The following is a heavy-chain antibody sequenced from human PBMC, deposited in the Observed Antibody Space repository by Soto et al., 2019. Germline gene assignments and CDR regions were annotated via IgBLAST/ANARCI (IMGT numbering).Heavy chain of an antibody. D-gene: IGHD1-1*01. J-gene: IGHJ5*02. Sequence: KTSETLSLTCTVSGASISGYYWSWIRKSAGKGLEWIGRIYATGTTDYNPSLKSRVMMSVDTSKKQFSLRLRSVTAADTAVYYCVRDGTKTLRDWFDPWGQGISVTVSS. V-gene: IGHV4-4*07. CDR3: VRDGTKTLRDWFDP. CDR2: IYATGTT. CDR1: GASISGYY.